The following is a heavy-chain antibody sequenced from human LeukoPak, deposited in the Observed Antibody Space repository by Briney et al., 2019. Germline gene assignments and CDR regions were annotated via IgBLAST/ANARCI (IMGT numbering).Heavy chain of an antibody. CDR3: ARRPGSSGSFTKGLDWFDP. V-gene: IGHV4-34*01. CDR2: INHSGST. D-gene: IGHD1-26*01. J-gene: IGHJ5*02. CDR1: GGSFSGYY. Sequence: SETLSLTCAVYGGSFSGYYWSWIRQPPGKGLEWIGEINHSGSTNYNPSLKSRATISVDTSKNQFSLKLSSVTAADTAVYYCARRPGSSGSFTKGLDWFDPWGQGTLVTVSS.